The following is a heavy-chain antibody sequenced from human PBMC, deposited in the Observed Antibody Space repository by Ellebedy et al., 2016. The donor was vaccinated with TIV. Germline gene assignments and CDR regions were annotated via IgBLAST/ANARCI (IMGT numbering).Heavy chain of an antibody. Sequence: GGSLRLSCAASGFNFRNYGIHWVRQAPGKGLEWVAITSNDGSKKYYAASVKGRFTISRDNSKNTLYLQMNSLRAEDTAVYYCATGVTVTTARVPYYFYGMDVWGLGTTVTVSS. V-gene: IGHV3-30*03. D-gene: IGHD4-17*01. CDR1: GFNFRNYG. CDR2: TSNDGSKK. CDR3: ATGVTVTTARVPYYFYGMDV. J-gene: IGHJ6*02.